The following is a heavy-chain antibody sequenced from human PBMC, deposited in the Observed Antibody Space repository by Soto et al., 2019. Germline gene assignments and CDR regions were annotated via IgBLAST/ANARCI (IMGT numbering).Heavy chain of an antibody. D-gene: IGHD6-6*01. CDR3: ARGIATLPVFAFDI. CDR1: GFSLSTSGVG. J-gene: IGHJ3*02. V-gene: IGHV2-5*01. CDR2: IYWSGDE. Sequence: SGPTLVNPTQTLTLTCSFSGFSLSTSGVGVGWIRQSPGKALEWLALIYWSGDEHYRPSLKSRLSITKDTSKNHVVLIMTDMDPVDTATYYCARGIATLPVFAFDIWGQGTMVTVPS.